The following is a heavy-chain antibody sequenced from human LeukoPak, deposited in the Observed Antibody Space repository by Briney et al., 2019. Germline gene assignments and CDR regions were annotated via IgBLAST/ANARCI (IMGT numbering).Heavy chain of an antibody. CDR3: ARQVAAAGTKGGLFDY. J-gene: IGHJ4*02. D-gene: IGHD6-13*01. CDR2: IYYSGST. CDR1: GYSISSGYY. V-gene: IGHV4-38-2*02. Sequence: SETLSLTCTVSGYSISSGYYWGWIRQPPGKGLEWIGSIYYSGSTYYNPSLKSRVTISVDTSKNQFSLKLSSVTAADTAVYYCARQVAAAGTKGGLFDYWGQGTLVTVSS.